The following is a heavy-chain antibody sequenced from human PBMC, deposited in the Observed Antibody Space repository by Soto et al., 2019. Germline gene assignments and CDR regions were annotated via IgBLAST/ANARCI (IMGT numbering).Heavy chain of an antibody. Sequence: PGGSLRLSCAASGFTFSSYAMSWVRQAPGKGLEWVSAISGSCGSTYYADSVKGRFTISRDHSKNTLYLQMNSLRAEDTAVYYCAKVYCSGGSCYSTYYYGMDVWGQGTTVTVSS. D-gene: IGHD2-15*01. J-gene: IGHJ6*02. CDR3: AKVYCSGGSCYSTYYYGMDV. CDR1: GFTFSSYA. CDR2: ISGSCGST. V-gene: IGHV3-23*01.